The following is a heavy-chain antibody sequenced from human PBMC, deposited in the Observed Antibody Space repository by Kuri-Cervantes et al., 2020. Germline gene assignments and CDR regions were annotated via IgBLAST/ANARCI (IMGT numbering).Heavy chain of an antibody. Sequence: ASVKVSCKASGYAFTGYYIHWVRQAPGQGLEWMGWINPSGGSTSYAQKFQGRVTMARDTSTSTVYMELSSLRSEDTAVYYCARGRTYDILTGSYDAFDIWGQGTMVTVSS. CDR2: INPSGGST. D-gene: IGHD3-9*01. CDR1: GYAFTGYY. V-gene: IGHV1-46*01. CDR3: ARGRTYDILTGSYDAFDI. J-gene: IGHJ3*02.